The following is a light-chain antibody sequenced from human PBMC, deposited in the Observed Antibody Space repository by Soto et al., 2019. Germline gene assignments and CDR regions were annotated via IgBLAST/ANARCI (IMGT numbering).Light chain of an antibody. CDR1: QSVLYSLNNKNY. CDR3: QQYYTTPLT. V-gene: IGKV4-1*01. CDR2: WAS. Sequence: VMTQSPDSLAVSLGERATINCKSSQSVLYSLNNKNYLAWYQQKPGQAPKLLIYWASIRESGVPDRFSGSGSATDFTLTISSLQAEDVAVYYCQQYYTTPLTFGGGTKVEIK. J-gene: IGKJ4*01.